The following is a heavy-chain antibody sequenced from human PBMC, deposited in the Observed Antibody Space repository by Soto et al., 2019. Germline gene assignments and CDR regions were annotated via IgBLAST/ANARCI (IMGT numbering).Heavy chain of an antibody. CDR2: IYYSGSA. V-gene: IGHV4-39*01. Sequence: PSETLSLTCTVSGGSISSSSYYWGWIRQPPGKGLEWIGSIYYSGSAYYNPSLKSRVTISVDTSKNQFSLKLSSVTAADTAVYYCARGYGRNFDYWGQGTLVTVSS. D-gene: IGHD5-18*01. CDR1: GGSISSSSYY. CDR3: ARGYGRNFDY. J-gene: IGHJ4*02.